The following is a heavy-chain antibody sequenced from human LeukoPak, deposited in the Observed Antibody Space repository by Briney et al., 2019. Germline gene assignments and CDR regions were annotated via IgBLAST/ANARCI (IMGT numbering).Heavy chain of an antibody. CDR3: VRDSDYQRNSGVRYAHYDALDI. Sequence: GGSLRLSCAASGLTFSTFWMPWAPQAPGKGLEWVANINTDGSGKHYMDCMEGRFTISRDNAGSSLYLQINSLRAEDTALYYGVRDSDYQRNSGVRYAHYDALDIWGHGTMVTVSS. CDR1: GLTFSTFW. V-gene: IGHV3-7*01. J-gene: IGHJ3*02. CDR2: INTDGSGK. D-gene: IGHD3-16*01.